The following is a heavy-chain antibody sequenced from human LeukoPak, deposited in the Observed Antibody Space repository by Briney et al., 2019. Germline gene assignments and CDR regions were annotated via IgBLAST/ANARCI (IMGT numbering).Heavy chain of an antibody. CDR2: ISSSGSTI. Sequence: GGSLRLSCAASGFTFSSYEMNWVRQAPGKGLEWVSYISSSGSTIYYADSVKGRFTISRDNAKNSLYLQMNSLRAEDTAVYYCARDRGEWLALDYWGQGTLVTVSS. D-gene: IGHD6-19*01. CDR1: GFTFSSYE. V-gene: IGHV3-48*03. CDR3: ARDRGEWLALDY. J-gene: IGHJ4*02.